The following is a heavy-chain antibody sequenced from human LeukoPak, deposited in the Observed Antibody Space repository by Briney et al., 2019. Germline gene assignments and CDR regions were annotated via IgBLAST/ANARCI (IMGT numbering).Heavy chain of an antibody. D-gene: IGHD3-22*01. CDR2: IYTSGTT. Sequence: PSETLSLTCTVAGGSIIIFYWSWIRQSAGKGREWMGRIYTSGTTNYNPSLMSRVTMSVDTSKNQFSLKLSSVTAADTAVYYCARVPLYDSSGYYNYWGQGTLVTVSS. V-gene: IGHV4-4*07. J-gene: IGHJ4*02. CDR1: GGSIIIFY. CDR3: ARVPLYDSSGYYNY.